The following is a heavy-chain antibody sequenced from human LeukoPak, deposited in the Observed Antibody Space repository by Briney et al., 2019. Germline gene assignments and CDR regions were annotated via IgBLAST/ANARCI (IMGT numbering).Heavy chain of an antibody. J-gene: IGHJ5*02. CDR2: IYHSGST. CDR1: GYSISSGYY. Sequence: SETLSLTCTVSGYSISSGYYWGWIRQPPGKGLEWIGSIYHSGSTYYNPSLKSRVTISVDTSKNQFSLRLNSVTAADTAVYYCARVKGSNWFDPWGQGTLVTVSS. V-gene: IGHV4-38-2*02. D-gene: IGHD6-6*01. CDR3: ARVKGSNWFDP.